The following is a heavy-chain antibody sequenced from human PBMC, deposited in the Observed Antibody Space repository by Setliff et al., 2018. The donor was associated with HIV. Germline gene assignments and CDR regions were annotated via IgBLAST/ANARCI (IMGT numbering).Heavy chain of an antibody. D-gene: IGHD1-1*01. Sequence: SETLSLTCTVSGGSISSYYWSWIRQPPGKGLEWIGDIYYSGSTNYNPSLKSRVTISADTSKNQFSLKLSSVTAADTAVYYCARVSFRPLPGSYYFDYWGQGTLVTVSS. CDR2: IYYSGST. CDR3: ARVSFRPLPGSYYFDY. CDR1: GGSISSYY. V-gene: IGHV4-59*01. J-gene: IGHJ4*02.